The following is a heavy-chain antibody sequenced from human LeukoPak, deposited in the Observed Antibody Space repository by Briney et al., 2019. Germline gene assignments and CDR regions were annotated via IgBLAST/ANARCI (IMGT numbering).Heavy chain of an antibody. CDR1: GFTFSSYA. Sequence: PGGSLXXSCAASGFTFSSYAMSWVRQAPGKGGEGVSAISGSGGSTYYADSVKGGFTISRDNSKNTLYLQMNRLRAEDTAVYYCAKDVRAYSYGFVVDYWGQGTLVTVSS. D-gene: IGHD5-18*01. J-gene: IGHJ4*02. CDR3: AKDVRAYSYGFVVDY. V-gene: IGHV3-23*01. CDR2: ISGSGGST.